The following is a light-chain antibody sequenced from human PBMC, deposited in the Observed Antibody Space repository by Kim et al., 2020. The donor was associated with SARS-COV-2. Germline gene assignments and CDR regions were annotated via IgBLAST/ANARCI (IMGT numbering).Light chain of an antibody. CDR1: QNIRSY. CDR3: QQSYIIPPT. CDR2: GAA. V-gene: IGKV1-39*01. J-gene: IGKJ1*01. Sequence: ASLGDRVTITCRAGQNIRSYLSWYQQKPGKAPRLLIYGAASLESGVPSRFSGSGSETDFTLIISSLQVEDIATYYCQQSYIIPPTFGQGTKVDIK.